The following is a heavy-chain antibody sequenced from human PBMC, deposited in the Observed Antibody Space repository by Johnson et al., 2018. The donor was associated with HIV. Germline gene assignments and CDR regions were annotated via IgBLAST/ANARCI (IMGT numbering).Heavy chain of an antibody. V-gene: IGHV3-23*04. CDR3: AKSIVGATYDAFDI. D-gene: IGHD1-26*01. Sequence: VQLVESGGGVVQPGGSLRLSCAASGFTFSDAWMNWVRQAPGKGLEWVSTISGSGGSTYYADSVKGRFTISRDNSKNTLYLQMNSLRAEDTAVYYCAKSIVGATYDAFDIWGQGTMVTVSS. CDR2: ISGSGGST. CDR1: GFTFSDAW. J-gene: IGHJ3*02.